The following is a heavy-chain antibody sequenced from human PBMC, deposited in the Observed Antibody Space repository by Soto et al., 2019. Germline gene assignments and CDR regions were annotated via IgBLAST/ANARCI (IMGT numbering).Heavy chain of an antibody. J-gene: IGHJ4*02. CDR2: ISSSSSYI. CDR3: AKDAVPGDGVWLMDH. D-gene: IGHD4-17*01. V-gene: IGHV3-21*04. CDR1: GFTFSSYS. Sequence: GGSLRLSCAASGFTFSSYSMNWVRQAPGKGLEWVSSISSSSSYIYYADSVKGRFTISRDNAKNSLYLQMNSLRVEDTAVYFCAKDAVPGDGVWLMDHWGQGTLVTVSS.